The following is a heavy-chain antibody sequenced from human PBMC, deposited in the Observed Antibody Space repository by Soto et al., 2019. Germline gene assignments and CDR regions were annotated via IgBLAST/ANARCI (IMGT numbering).Heavy chain of an antibody. V-gene: IGHV1-46*01. CDR2: INPSGGGT. J-gene: IGHJ4*02. CDR3: ARESTRAD. D-gene: IGHD6-6*01. CDR1: GCTFTSYY. Sequence: ASVKVSCKASGCTFTSYYMHWVRQAPGQGLEWIGIINPSGGGTSYAQKLQGRVTMTRDTSTSTVYMELSSLRSEDTAVYYCARESTRADWGQGTLVTVVS.